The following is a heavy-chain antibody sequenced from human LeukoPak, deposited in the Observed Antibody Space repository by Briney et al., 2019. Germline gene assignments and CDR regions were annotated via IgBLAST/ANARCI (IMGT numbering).Heavy chain of an antibody. CDR2: ITSDGRTS. V-gene: IGHV3-74*01. Sequence: GGSLRLSCAASGFSFSTSWMHWFRQGPGRGLVWVSRITSDGRTSIYADSVKGRFSISRDNSKNTLYLQMNSLRADDTAVYYCARDRYYVPDYWGQGTLVTVSS. J-gene: IGHJ4*02. CDR1: GFSFSTSW. CDR3: ARDRYYVPDY. D-gene: IGHD3-10*02.